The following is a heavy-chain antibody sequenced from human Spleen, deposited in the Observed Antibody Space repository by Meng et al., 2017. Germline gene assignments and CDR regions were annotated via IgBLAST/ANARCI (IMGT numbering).Heavy chain of an antibody. CDR3: ARGARNYARKYFQH. CDR2: INHSGST. CDR1: GGSFSGYY. V-gene: IGHV4-34*01. Sequence: QVQLQQWGAGLLKPSETLSLTCAVYGGSFSGYYWSWIRQPPGKGLEWIGEINHSGSTNYNPSLKSRVTISADTSKNQFSLKLSSVTAADTAVYYCARGARNYARKYFQHWGQGTLVTVSS. D-gene: IGHD1-7*01. J-gene: IGHJ1*01.